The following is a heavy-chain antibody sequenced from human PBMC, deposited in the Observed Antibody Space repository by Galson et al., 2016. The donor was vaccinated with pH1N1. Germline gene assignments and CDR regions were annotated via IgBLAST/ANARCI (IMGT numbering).Heavy chain of an antibody. CDR1: GFSLSSFW. Sequence: SLRLSCAASGFSLSSFWMTWVRQAPGKGLEWVANINQDGSVKYDVDSVKGRFTISRDSAKNSLDLQMDCRRAEDTAIYYCARAIAQGDSYWGQGTLVTVSS. V-gene: IGHV3-7*01. CDR2: INQDGSVK. CDR3: ARAIAQGDSY. J-gene: IGHJ4*02. D-gene: IGHD2-21*01.